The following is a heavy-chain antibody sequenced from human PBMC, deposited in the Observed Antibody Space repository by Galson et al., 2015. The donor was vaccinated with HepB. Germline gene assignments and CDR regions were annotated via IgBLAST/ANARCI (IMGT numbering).Heavy chain of an antibody. CDR1: GFTFSSYG. CDR3: AKLRIDYGGNSDY. Sequence: SLRLSCAGSGFTFSSYGMHWVRQAPGKGLEWVAVISYDGSNKYYADSVKGRFTISRDNSKNTLYLQMNSLRAEDTAVYYCAKLRIDYGGNSDYWGQGTLVTVSS. V-gene: IGHV3-30*18. J-gene: IGHJ4*02. D-gene: IGHD4-23*01. CDR2: ISYDGSNK.